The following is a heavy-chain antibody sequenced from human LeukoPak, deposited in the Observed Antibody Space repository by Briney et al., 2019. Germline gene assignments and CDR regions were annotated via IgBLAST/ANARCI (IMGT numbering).Heavy chain of an antibody. CDR3: AREAYSGYSFDD. J-gene: IGHJ4*02. CDR2: ISSSSSYI. V-gene: IGHV3-21*01. Sequence: GGSLRLSCTASGFTFSSYSMNWVRQAPGKGLEWVSSISSSSSYIYYADSVKGRFTISRDTAKNSLYLQMNSLSAEDTAVYFCAREAYSGYSFDDWGQGTLVTVSS. CDR1: GFTFSSYS. D-gene: IGHD5-12*01.